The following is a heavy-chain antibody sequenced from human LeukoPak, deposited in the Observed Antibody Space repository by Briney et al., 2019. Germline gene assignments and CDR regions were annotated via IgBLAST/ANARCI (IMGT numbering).Heavy chain of an antibody. V-gene: IGHV3-7*01. D-gene: IGHD6-19*01. CDR2: IKQDGNER. CDR1: GFTFSNYW. CDR3: ARDSSGWRPLDY. Sequence: GGSLRLSCAVSGFTFSNYWMTWVRQAPGKGLEWVANIKQDGNERYYVDSVKGRFTISRDNAKNSLYLQMNSLRVEDTAVYYCARDSSGWRPLDYWGQGTLVTVSS. J-gene: IGHJ4*02.